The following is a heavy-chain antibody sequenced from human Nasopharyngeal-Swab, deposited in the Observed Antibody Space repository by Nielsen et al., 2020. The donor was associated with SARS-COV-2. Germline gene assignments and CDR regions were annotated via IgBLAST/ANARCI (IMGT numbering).Heavy chain of an antibody. CDR3: ARDRWELLDDAFDI. CDR1: GGSISSGSYY. J-gene: IGHJ3*02. D-gene: IGHD1-26*01. V-gene: IGHV4-61*02. Sequence: SCTVSGGSISSGSYYWSWIRQPAGKGLEWIGRIYTSGSTNYNPSLKSRVTISVDTSKNQFSLKLSSVTAADTAVYYCARDRWELLDDAFDIWGQGTMVTVSS. CDR2: IYTSGST.